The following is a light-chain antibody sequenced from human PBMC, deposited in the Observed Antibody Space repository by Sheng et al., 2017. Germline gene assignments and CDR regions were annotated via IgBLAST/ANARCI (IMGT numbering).Light chain of an antibody. CDR2: GAS. V-gene: IGKV3-20*01. CDR1: QSVSSSY. CDR3: QQYDKWPLN. J-gene: IGKJ4*01. Sequence: EIVLTQSPGTVSLSPGERATLSCRASQSVSSSYLAWYQQKPGQAPRLLMNGASSRATGTPDRFIASGSGTEFTLTISSLQSEDFAVYYCQQYDKWPLNFGGGTKVEIK.